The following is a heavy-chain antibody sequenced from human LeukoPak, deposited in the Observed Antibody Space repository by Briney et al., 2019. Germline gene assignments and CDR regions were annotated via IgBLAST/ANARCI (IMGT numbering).Heavy chain of an antibody. V-gene: IGHV3-30*02. CDR2: IRSDGTNR. D-gene: IGHD6-19*01. J-gene: IGHJ4*02. CDR3: AKDRREWLVKGGYFDY. CDR1: GFTFSSYG. Sequence: GGSLRLSCAASGFTFSSYGMHWVRQAPGKGLECVAFIRSDGTNRYYADSVKGRFTISRDNSRNTLYLQMNSLRPEDTAMYYCAKDRREWLVKGGYFDYWGQGTLVTVSS.